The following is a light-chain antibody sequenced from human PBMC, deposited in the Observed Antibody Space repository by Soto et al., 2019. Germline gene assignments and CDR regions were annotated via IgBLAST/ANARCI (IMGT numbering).Light chain of an antibody. Sequence: QSVLTQPPSVSGAPGQRVTISYTGSSSNIGAGYDVHWYQQLPGTAPKLLIYGNSNRPSGVPDRFSGSKSGTSASLAITGLQAEDEADYYCQSYDSSLREVFGGGTKLTVL. CDR1: SSNIGAGYD. CDR3: QSYDSSLREV. CDR2: GNS. J-gene: IGLJ2*01. V-gene: IGLV1-40*01.